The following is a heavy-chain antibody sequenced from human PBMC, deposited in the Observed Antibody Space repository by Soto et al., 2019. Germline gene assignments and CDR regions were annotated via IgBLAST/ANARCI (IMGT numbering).Heavy chain of an antibody. V-gene: IGHV3-30-3*01. Sequence: LRLSCAASGFTFSSYAMHWVRQAPGKGLEWVAVISYDGSNKYYADSVKGRFTISRDNSKNTLYLQMNSLRAEDTAVYYCARDKYYYDSSGLDYWGQGTLVTVSS. CDR1: GFTFSSYA. D-gene: IGHD3-22*01. CDR2: ISYDGSNK. J-gene: IGHJ4*02. CDR3: ARDKYYYDSSGLDY.